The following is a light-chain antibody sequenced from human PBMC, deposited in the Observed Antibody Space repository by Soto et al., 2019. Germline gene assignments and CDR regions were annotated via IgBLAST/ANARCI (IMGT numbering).Light chain of an antibody. V-gene: IGKV1-5*03. CDR1: QTISSW. J-gene: IGKJ1*01. CDR2: KAS. CDR3: QHYTSYSEA. Sequence: QLTKYPSSLSASQGDRVTITCRASQTISSWLAWYQQKPGKAPKLLIYKASTLKSGVPSRFSGSGSGTEFTLTISSLQPDDFTTYYCQHYTSYSEAFGHGTKVDLK.